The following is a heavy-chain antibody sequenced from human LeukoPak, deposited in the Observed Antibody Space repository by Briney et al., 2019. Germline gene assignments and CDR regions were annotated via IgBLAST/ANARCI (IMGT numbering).Heavy chain of an antibody. Sequence: SETLSLTCTVSGGSISSSSYYWGWIRQPPGKGLEWIGSIYYSGSTYYNPSLKSRVTISVDTSKNQFSLKLSSVTAADTAVYYCARSTYYDFWSGYFIWGQGTMVTGSS. CDR1: GGSISSSSYY. CDR2: IYYSGST. V-gene: IGHV4-39*01. CDR3: ARSTYYDFWSGYFI. J-gene: IGHJ3*02. D-gene: IGHD3-3*01.